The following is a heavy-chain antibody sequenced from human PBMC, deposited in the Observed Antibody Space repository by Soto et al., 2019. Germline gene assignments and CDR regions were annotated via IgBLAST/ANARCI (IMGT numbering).Heavy chain of an antibody. D-gene: IGHD4-17*01. Sequence: SETLSLTCAVSSGSISSSNWWSWVRQPPGKGLEWIGEIYHSGSTNYNPSLKSRVTISVDKSKNQFSLKLSSVTAADTAVYYWAGPGYGDSFDYWGQGTLVTVSS. CDR2: IYHSGST. CDR3: AGPGYGDSFDY. J-gene: IGHJ4*02. V-gene: IGHV4-4*02. CDR1: SGSISSSNW.